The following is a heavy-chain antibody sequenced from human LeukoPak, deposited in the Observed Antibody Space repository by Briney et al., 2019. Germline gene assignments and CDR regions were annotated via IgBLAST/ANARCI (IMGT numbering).Heavy chain of an antibody. Sequence: GGSLRLSCAASRFTFSTYWMHWVRQAPGKGLVWVSRIHSDGSSTSYADSVKGRFTISRDNAKNTLYLQMNSLRAEDTAVYYCARAQWLDSFDYWGQGTLVTVSS. D-gene: IGHD6-19*01. CDR3: ARAQWLDSFDY. V-gene: IGHV3-74*01. J-gene: IGHJ4*02. CDR2: IHSDGSST. CDR1: RFTFSTYW.